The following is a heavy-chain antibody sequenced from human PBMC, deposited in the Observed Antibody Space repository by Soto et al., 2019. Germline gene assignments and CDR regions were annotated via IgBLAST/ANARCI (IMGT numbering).Heavy chain of an antibody. V-gene: IGHV3-11*06. CDR1: GFSFSDYY. CDR3: ARETSYAFAS. Sequence: PGGSLRLSCAASGFSFSDYYMNWIRQAPGMGLEWISYISSNSGSTNYADSVKGRFTISRDNAKNSLYLQMSSLRAEDTAVYFCARETSYAFASWGQGILVTVSS. D-gene: IGHD1-26*01. J-gene: IGHJ4*02. CDR2: ISSNSGST.